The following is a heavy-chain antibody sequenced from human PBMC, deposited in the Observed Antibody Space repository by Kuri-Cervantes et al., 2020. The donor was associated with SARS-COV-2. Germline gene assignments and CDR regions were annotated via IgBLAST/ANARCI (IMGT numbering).Heavy chain of an antibody. Sequence: SVKVSCKAIGDTVSSYSISWVRQAPGQGLEWMGGIIPLFGTTGSAQAFRGRITITADKSTNTAYMELSRLRSDDTAVYYCARSTPFRRLVVISQGGAFDIWGQGTMVTVSS. CDR3: ARSTPFRRLVVISQGGAFDI. D-gene: IGHD3-22*01. J-gene: IGHJ3*02. V-gene: IGHV1-69*06. CDR2: IIPLFGTT. CDR1: GDTVSSYS.